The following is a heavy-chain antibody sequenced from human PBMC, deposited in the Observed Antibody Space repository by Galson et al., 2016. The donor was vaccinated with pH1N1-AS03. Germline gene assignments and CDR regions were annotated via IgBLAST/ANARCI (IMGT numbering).Heavy chain of an antibody. CDR2: ISYDGGDK. CDR1: GFTFSTHT. CDR3: VRETGFNSLWYPFHQ. D-gene: IGHD2-15*01. V-gene: IGHV3-30-3*01. Sequence: SLRLSCAASGFTFSTHTMHWVRQAPGKGLEWVAAISYDGGDKFYADSVKGRFTISRDNSKNTLYQQVNSLRAADTAVYYCVRETGFNSLWYPFHQWGQGTLVRVSP. J-gene: IGHJ1*01.